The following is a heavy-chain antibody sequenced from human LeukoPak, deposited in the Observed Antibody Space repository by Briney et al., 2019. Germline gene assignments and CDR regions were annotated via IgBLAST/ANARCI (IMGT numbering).Heavy chain of an antibody. CDR2: ISYDGSNK. D-gene: IGHD3-9*01. CDR1: GFTFSSYA. CDR3: ARAGRYFDWSAFDI. Sequence: GGSLRLSCAASGFTFSSYAMHWARQAPGKGLEWVAVISYDGSNKYYADSVKGRFTISRDNSKNTLYLQMNSLRAEDTAVYYCARAGRYFDWSAFDIWGQATMVTVSS. J-gene: IGHJ3*02. V-gene: IGHV3-30*04.